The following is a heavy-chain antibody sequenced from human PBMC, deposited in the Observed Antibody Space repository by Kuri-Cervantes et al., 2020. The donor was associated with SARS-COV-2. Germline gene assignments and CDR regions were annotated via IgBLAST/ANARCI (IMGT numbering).Heavy chain of an antibody. J-gene: IGHJ4*02. D-gene: IGHD1-1*01. CDR1: GFTVSSNY. Sequence: GGSLRLSCAASGFTVSSNYMSWVRQAPGKGLVWVSRINPDGSYTNIADSVKGRFTLSRDNAKNMLFLQMNSLRAEDTAVYYCVRDGDHWNFDYWGQGTLVTVSS. CDR2: INPDGSYT. CDR3: VRDGDHWNFDY. V-gene: IGHV3-74*01.